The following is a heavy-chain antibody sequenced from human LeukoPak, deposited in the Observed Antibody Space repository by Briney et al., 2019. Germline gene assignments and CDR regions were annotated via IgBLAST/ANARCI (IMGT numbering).Heavy chain of an antibody. CDR3: AREFVAAAGLNWFDP. CDR1: GGSISNYY. CDR2: IYYSGST. V-gene: IGHV4-59*01. Sequence: SETLSLTCTVSGGSISNYYWSWIRQPPGKGLEWIGYIYYSGSTNYNPSLKSRVTISVDTSKNQFSLKLSSVTAADTAVYYCAREFVAAAGLNWFDPWGQGTLVTVSS. J-gene: IGHJ5*02. D-gene: IGHD6-13*01.